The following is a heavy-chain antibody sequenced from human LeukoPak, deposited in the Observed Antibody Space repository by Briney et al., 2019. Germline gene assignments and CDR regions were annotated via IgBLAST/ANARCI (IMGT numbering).Heavy chain of an antibody. Sequence: GGSLRLSCAASGFTFSNYAMSWVRQAPGKGLEWVSTIGGSGADTYYADSVKGRFTISRDNSKNTLYLQMNSLRAEDTAVYFCARLTDSWGQGTLVTVSS. J-gene: IGHJ4*02. V-gene: IGHV3-23*01. CDR1: GFTFSNYA. CDR2: IGGSGADT. CDR3: ARLTDS.